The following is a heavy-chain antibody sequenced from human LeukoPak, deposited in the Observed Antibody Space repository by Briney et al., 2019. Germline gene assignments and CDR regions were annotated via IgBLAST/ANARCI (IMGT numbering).Heavy chain of an antibody. J-gene: IGHJ4*02. CDR2: IYYSGST. Sequence: SETLSLTCTVSGGSISSHYWSWIRQPPGKGLEWIGYIYYSGSTNYNPSLKSRVTISVDTSKNQFSLKLSSVTAADTAVYYCARNAAVVKFYYWGKGTLVTVSS. CDR3: ARNAAVVKFYY. CDR1: GGSISSHY. D-gene: IGHD3-22*01. V-gene: IGHV4-59*11.